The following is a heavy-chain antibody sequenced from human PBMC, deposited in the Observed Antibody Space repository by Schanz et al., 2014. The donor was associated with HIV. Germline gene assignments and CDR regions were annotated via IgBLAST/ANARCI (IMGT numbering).Heavy chain of an antibody. CDR2: ISYDGSNK. CDR1: GFTFSSSW. D-gene: IGHD5-12*01. Sequence: VQLVESGGGLVQPGGSLKLSCAASGFTFSSSWMHWVRQAPGKGLVWVAVISYDGSNKYYADSVKGRFTISRDISKNTLYLQMNSLRADDTAVYYCARGAAEMATMTPWRYWGQGTLVTVSS. CDR3: ARGAAEMATMTPWRY. V-gene: IGHV3-30*03. J-gene: IGHJ4*02.